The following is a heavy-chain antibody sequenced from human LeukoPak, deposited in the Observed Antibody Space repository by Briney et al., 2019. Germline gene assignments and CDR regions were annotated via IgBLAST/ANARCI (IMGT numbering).Heavy chain of an antibody. CDR3: ARDYYDSSGYRHDAFDI. Sequence: PGGSLRLCCAASGFTVSSNYMSWVRQAPGKGLEWVSVIYSGGSTYYADSVKGRFTISRDNSKNTLYLQMNSLRAEDTAVYYCARDYYDSSGYRHDAFDIWGQGTMVTVSS. J-gene: IGHJ3*02. CDR2: IYSGGST. V-gene: IGHV3-53*01. CDR1: GFTVSSNY. D-gene: IGHD3-22*01.